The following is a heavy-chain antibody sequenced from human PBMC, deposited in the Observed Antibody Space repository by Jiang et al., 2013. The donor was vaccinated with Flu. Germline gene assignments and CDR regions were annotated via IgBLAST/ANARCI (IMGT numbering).Heavy chain of an antibody. J-gene: IGHJ2*01. CDR2: AHTRGTS. CDR1: GDSVSGGSYY. Sequence: QLVESGPGLVKPSQTLSLTCTVSGDSVSGGSYYWGWIRQSAEKGLEWIGRAHTRGTSTYTPSLKHRATISVDMTKRQLSLRLTSVTAADTAVYYCARGPPNWNDWYFDIWGRGTLVTVSS. CDR3: ARGPPNWNDWYFDI. V-gene: IGHV4-61*02. D-gene: IGHD1-20*01.